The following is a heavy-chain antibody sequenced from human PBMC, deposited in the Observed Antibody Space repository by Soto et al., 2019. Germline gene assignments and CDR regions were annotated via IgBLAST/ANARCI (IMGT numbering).Heavy chain of an antibody. Sequence: SETLSLTCSISGGTIGDYYWSWIRQPPGKGLEWLAYIYYTGKTDQNPSLERRVSISLGTSKNQFSLNLRSVTAADTAVYYCVRKHNRPGSFASWGPGILVTVSS. J-gene: IGHJ5*02. CDR2: IYYTGKT. CDR1: GGTIGDYY. CDR3: VRKHNRPGSFAS. V-gene: IGHV4-59*01. D-gene: IGHD2-21*01.